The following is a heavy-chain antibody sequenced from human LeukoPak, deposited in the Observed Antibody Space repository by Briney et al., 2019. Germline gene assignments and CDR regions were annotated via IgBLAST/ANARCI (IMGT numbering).Heavy chain of an antibody. Sequence: PGGSLRLSCAASGFTFSSYRMNWVRQAPGKGLEWVSSISSSSSYIYYADSVKDRFTISRDNAKNSLYLQMNSLRAEDTAVYYCAKDRGGMTTVYWFDYWGQGTLVTVSS. CDR2: ISSSSSYI. D-gene: IGHD4-17*01. CDR3: AKDRGGMTTVYWFDY. CDR1: GFTFSSYR. J-gene: IGHJ5*01. V-gene: IGHV3-21*01.